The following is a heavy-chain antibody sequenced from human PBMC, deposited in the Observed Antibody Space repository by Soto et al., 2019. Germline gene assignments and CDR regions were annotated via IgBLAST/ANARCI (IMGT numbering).Heavy chain of an antibody. CDR3: ARDRSYGPDDYYYYGMDV. CDR2: INAGNGNT. D-gene: IGHD5-18*01. Sequence: ASVKVSCKASGYTFTSYAMHWVRQAPGQRLEWMGWINAGNGNTKYSQKFQGRVTITRDTSASTAYMELSSLRSEDTAVYYCARDRSYGPDDYYYYGMDVWGQGTTVTVSS. V-gene: IGHV1-3*01. CDR1: GYTFTSYA. J-gene: IGHJ6*02.